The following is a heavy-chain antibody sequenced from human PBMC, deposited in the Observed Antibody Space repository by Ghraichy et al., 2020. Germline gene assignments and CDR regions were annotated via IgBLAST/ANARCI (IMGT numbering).Heavy chain of an antibody. J-gene: IGHJ4*02. CDR2: ISSSSSTI. V-gene: IGHV3-11*01. D-gene: IGHD1-26*01. CDR3: ARVRFRVKWAGDFDY. CDR1: GFTFSDYY. Sequence: LSLTCAASGFTFSDYYMSWIRQAPGKGLEWVSYISSSSSTIYYADSVKGRFTISRDNAKNSLYLQMNSLRAEDTAVYYCARVRFRVKWAGDFDYWGQGTLVTVSS.